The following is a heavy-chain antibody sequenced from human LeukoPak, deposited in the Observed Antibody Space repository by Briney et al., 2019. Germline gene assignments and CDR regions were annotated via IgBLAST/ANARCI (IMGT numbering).Heavy chain of an antibody. CDR3: ATGHITGGTGFDY. V-gene: IGHV1-69-2*01. CDR1: GYTSTDYY. J-gene: IGHJ4*02. D-gene: IGHD1-20*01. CDR2: IDPEDGET. Sequence: ASVKVSCKVSGYTSTDYYVHWVQQAPGKGLEWMGLIDPEDGETIYAEEFQGRVSKTADTSTDTAYMELSSLRFDDTAVYYCATGHITGGTGFDYWGQGTLVTVSS.